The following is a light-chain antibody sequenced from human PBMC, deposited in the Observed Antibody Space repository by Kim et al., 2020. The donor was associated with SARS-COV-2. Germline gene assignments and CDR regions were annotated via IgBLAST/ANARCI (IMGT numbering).Light chain of an antibody. CDR1: QSVSSN. CDR2: GAS. Sequence: SPGERATHSCRASQSVSSNLAWYQQKPGQAPRLLIYGASTRATGIPARFSGSGSGTEFTLTISSLQSEDFAVYYCQQYNNWPGFTFGPGTKVDIK. V-gene: IGKV3-15*01. CDR3: QQYNNWPGFT. J-gene: IGKJ3*01.